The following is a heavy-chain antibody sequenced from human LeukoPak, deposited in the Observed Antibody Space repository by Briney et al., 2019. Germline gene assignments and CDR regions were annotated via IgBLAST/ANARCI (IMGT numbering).Heavy chain of an antibody. V-gene: IGHV3-30-3*01. J-gene: IGHJ4*02. D-gene: IGHD6-13*01. CDR1: GFTFSSYA. CDR3: AKDLRSRIAAAGAPDY. Sequence: GRSLRLSCAASGFTFSSYAMHWVRQAPGKGLEWVAVISYDGSNKYYADSVKGRFTISRDNSKNTLYLQMNSLRAEDTAVYYCAKDLRSRIAAAGAPDYWGQGTLVTVSS. CDR2: ISYDGSNK.